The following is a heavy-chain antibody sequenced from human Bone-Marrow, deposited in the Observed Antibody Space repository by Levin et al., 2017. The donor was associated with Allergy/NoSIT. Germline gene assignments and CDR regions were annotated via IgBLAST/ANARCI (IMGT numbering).Heavy chain of an antibody. Sequence: GGSLRLSCTASGFTFGDYAMSWVRQAPGKGLEWVGFIRSKAYGGTTEYAASVKGRFTISRDDSKSIAYLQMNSLKTEDTAVYYCTRAPDYGDYHPGCYMDVWGKGTTVTVSS. CDR2: IRSKAYGGTT. CDR1: GFTFGDYA. V-gene: IGHV3-49*04. J-gene: IGHJ6*03. D-gene: IGHD4-17*01. CDR3: TRAPDYGDYHPGCYMDV.